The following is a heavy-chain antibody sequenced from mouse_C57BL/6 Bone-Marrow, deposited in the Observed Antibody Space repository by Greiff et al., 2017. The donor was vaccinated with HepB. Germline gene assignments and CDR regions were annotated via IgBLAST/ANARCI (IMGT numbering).Heavy chain of an antibody. CDR2: INPNYGTT. CDR1: GYSFTDYN. V-gene: IGHV1-39*01. J-gene: IGHJ4*01. D-gene: IGHD1-1*01. Sequence: EVQLQQSGPELVKPGASVKISCKASGYSFTDYNMNWVMQSNGKSLEWIGVINPNYGTTSYNKKFKGKATLTVDQSSSTAYMQLNSLTSEDSAVYYCARFHYGSSYVAMDYWGQGTSVTVSS. CDR3: ARFHYGSSYVAMDY.